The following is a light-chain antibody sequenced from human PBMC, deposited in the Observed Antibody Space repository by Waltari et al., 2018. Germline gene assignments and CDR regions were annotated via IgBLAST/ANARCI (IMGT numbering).Light chain of an antibody. J-gene: IGKJ1*01. V-gene: IGKV3-20*01. CDR3: QQYGSTPHT. CDR2: ETS. CDR1: HSVSRGY. Sequence: EVVLTQSPDTLSLSPGEGATLSCRASHSVSRGYLAWYQQRPGQAPRLLISETSSRANGIPDRFSGSGSGTDFTLSISRLESEDFAVYYCQQYGSTPHTFGQGTRV.